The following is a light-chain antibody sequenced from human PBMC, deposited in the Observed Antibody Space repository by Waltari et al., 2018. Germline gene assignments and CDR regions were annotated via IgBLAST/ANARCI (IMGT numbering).Light chain of an antibody. CDR3: QQYLNWPLLT. CDR1: QSVSSN. CDR2: DAS. V-gene: IGKV3-15*01. J-gene: IGKJ4*01. Sequence: EIVMTQSPATLSVSPGERATLSCRASQSVSSNLAWYQQKSGQAPRLLIYDASTRAHGIPARFSGSVSGTEFTLTISSMQSEDSAVYYCQQYLNWPLLTFGGGTKVEIK.